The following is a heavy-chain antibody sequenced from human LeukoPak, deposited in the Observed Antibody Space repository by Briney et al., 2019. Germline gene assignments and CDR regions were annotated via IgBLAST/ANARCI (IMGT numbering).Heavy chain of an antibody. CDR1: GGSISSGSYY. D-gene: IGHD1-7*01. Sequence: PSQTLSLTCTVSGGSISSGSYYWSWIRQPAGKGLEWIGRIYTSGSTNYNPSLKSRVTISVDTSKNQFSLKLSSVTAADTAVYYCARDRTDGTTNNWFDPWGQGTLVTVSS. J-gene: IGHJ5*02. CDR3: ARDRTDGTTNNWFDP. V-gene: IGHV4-61*02. CDR2: IYTSGST.